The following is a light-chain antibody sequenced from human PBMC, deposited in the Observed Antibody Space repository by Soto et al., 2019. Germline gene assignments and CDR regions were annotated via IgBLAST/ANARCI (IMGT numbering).Light chain of an antibody. CDR2: DAS. V-gene: IGKV1-5*01. Sequence: DIRVTQSRSSRSTSVGDRVTISCRASQNIRGWLAWYQQKPGKAPKLLIYDASTLESGVPSRFSGSGSGTEFTLTISSLQPDDFATYYCQQYNSYSWTFGQGTKVDIK. J-gene: IGKJ1*01. CDR1: QNIRGW. CDR3: QQYNSYSWT.